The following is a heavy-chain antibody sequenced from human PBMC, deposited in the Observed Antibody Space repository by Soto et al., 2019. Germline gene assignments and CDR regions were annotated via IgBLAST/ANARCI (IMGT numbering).Heavy chain of an antibody. D-gene: IGHD2-15*01. CDR3: AREGSGYWYFDL. CDR2: ISSSSSYT. J-gene: IGHJ2*01. CDR1: GFTFSDYY. V-gene: IGHV3-11*06. Sequence: QVQLVESGGGLVKPGGSLRLSCAASGFTFSDYYMSWIRQAPGKGLEWVSYISSSSSYTNYADSVKGRFTISRDNAKNSLYLQMNSLRAEDAAVYYCAREGSGYWYFDLWGRGTLVTVSS.